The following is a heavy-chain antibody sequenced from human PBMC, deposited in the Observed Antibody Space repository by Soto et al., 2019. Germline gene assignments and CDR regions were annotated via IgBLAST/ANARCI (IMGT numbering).Heavy chain of an antibody. Sequence: KQSQTLSLTCTLSGGSISSGDYYWSWIRQPPGKGLEWIGYIYARWSPYYNPSLKNGQTISVDTSKNQFSLKLRSVTAADTAVYYSAGDLSSGWYLRKYYYGMDVWGQGTTVTVSS. CDR3: AGDLSSGWYLRKYYYGMDV. D-gene: IGHD6-19*01. CDR1: GGSISSGDYY. J-gene: IGHJ6*02. V-gene: IGHV4-30-4*01. CDR2: IYARWSP.